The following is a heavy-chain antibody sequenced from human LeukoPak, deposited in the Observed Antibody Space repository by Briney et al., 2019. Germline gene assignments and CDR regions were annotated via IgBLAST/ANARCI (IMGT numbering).Heavy chain of an antibody. J-gene: IGHJ6*03. CDR3: ATGGSSYYYYYYMDV. CDR1: GVSISSYY. V-gene: IGHV4-59*01. Sequence: KPSETLSLTCTVSGVSISSYYWSWIRQPPGKGLEWIGYIYYSGSTNYNPSLKSRVTISVDTSKNQFSLKLSSVTAADTAVYYCATGGSSYYYYYYMDVWGKGTTVTVSS. CDR2: IYYSGST. D-gene: IGHD1-1*01.